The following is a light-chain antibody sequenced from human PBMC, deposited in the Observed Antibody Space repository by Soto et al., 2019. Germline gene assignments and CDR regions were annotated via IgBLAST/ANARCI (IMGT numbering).Light chain of an antibody. CDR3: QSHDSSLSGYV. J-gene: IGLJ1*01. CDR1: SSNIGAGYD. CDR2: GNS. Sequence: QAVVTQPPSVSGAPGQMVTISCTGSSSNIGAGYDVHWYQQLPGTAPKLLFYGNSNRPSGVPDRFSGSKSGTSASLAITGLQAEDEADYYCQSHDSSLSGYVFGTGTKLTVL. V-gene: IGLV1-40*01.